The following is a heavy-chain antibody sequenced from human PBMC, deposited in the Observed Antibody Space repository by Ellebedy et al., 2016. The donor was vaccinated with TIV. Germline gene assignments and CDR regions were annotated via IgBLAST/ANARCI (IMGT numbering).Heavy chain of an antibody. V-gene: IGHV3-30*02. CDR1: GFIFSNYD. J-gene: IGHJ4*02. CDR3: AKAGPLGHLGSSDY. CDR2: IRFDGSHY. D-gene: IGHD6-19*01. Sequence: GGSLRLSCAASGFIFSNYDMHWVRQAPGKGLEWVAYIRFDGSHYFYTDSVKGRFTISRDNSKNTLSLQMNSLSLEDTAVYYCAKAGPLGHLGSSDYWGQGTLVAVSS.